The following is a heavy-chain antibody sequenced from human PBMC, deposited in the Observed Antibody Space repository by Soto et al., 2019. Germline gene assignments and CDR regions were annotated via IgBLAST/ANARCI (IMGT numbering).Heavy chain of an antibody. Sequence: QVQLVQSGAEVKKPGASVTVSCKTSGYTFSSIGISWVRQAPGQGLEWMGWISPHKDDTYYAQRLQGRVTMTTDTSTSTAYMELRSLRSDDTAVYCCVRDLDGSGSYYTNYWGQGTLVTVSS. J-gene: IGHJ4*02. CDR1: GYTFSSIG. V-gene: IGHV1-18*01. D-gene: IGHD3-10*01. CDR2: ISPHKDDT. CDR3: VRDLDGSGSYYTNY.